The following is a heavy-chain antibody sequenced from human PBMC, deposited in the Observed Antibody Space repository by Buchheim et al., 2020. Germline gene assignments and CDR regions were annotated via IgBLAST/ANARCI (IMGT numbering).Heavy chain of an antibody. CDR2: VSATGDNI. CDR1: GFTFRSYA. J-gene: IGHJ6*02. V-gene: IGHV3-23*01. CDR3: ARGAGRHYYYGMDV. D-gene: IGHD1-14*01. Sequence: EVQLLESGGGLVQPGGSLRVSCAASGFTFRSYAMTWVRQAPGKGLEWVSGVSATGDNIYYGDSVKGRFTISRDISKNTLYLQMNSLRAEDTAVYYCARGAGRHYYYGMDVWGQGTTVTVSS.